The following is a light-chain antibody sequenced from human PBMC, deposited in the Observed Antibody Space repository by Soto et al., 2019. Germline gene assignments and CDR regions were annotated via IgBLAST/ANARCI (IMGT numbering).Light chain of an antibody. J-gene: IGKJ5*01. CDR3: QRSYSRFN. CDR1: QTISSY. V-gene: IGKV1-39*01. Sequence: DIQMTQSPSSLSASVGDRVTITCRASQTISSYLNWYQQKPGKAPKLLIYDASTLQRGAPSRCSGSGSGTDFTLTISRLQPEDFATYYGQRSYSRFNFGQGTRMEIK. CDR2: DAS.